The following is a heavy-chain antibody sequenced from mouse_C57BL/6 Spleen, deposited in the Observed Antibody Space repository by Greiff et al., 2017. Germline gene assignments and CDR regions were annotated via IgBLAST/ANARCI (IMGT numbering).Heavy chain of an antibody. CDR3: TRGGLQFAY. D-gene: IGHD6-1*01. CDR2: ISSGGDYI. V-gene: IGHV5-9-1*02. CDR1: GFTFSSYA. J-gene: IGHJ3*01. Sequence: EVKLMESGEGLVKPGGSLKLSCAASGFTFSSYAMSWVRQTPEKRLEWVAYISSGGDYIYYADTVKGRFTISRDNARNTLYLQMSSLKSEDTAMYYCTRGGLQFAYWGQGTLVTVSA.